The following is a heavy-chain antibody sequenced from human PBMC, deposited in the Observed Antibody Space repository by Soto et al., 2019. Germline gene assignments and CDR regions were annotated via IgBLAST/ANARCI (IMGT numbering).Heavy chain of an antibody. Sequence: PSETLSLTCNMSGDSYSISTYSWSWIRQPPGKALQWIGFIYQSGVTSYNPSLASRVSISLDRSNNQCSLKLKSVTAADTAVYYCARDIRYYDFWSGSSAHYYGMDVWGQGTTVTVSS. CDR1: GDSYSISTYS. D-gene: IGHD3-3*01. CDR2: IYQSGVT. J-gene: IGHJ6*02. CDR3: ARDIRYYDFWSGSSAHYYGMDV. V-gene: IGHV4-30-2*01.